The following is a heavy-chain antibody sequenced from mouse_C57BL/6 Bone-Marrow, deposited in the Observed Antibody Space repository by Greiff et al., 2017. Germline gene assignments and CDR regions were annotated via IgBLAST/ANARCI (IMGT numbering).Heavy chain of an antibody. J-gene: IGHJ2*01. D-gene: IGHD1-1*01. CDR2: ISDGGSYT. CDR3: ARMYYYGLFDY. CDR1: GFTFSSYA. Sequence: DVKLVESGGGLVKPGGSLKLSCAASGFTFSSYAMSWVRQTPEKRLEWVATISDGGSYTYYPDNVKGRFTISRDNAKNNLYLQMSHLKSEDTAMYYCARMYYYGLFDYWGQGTTLTVSS. V-gene: IGHV5-4*03.